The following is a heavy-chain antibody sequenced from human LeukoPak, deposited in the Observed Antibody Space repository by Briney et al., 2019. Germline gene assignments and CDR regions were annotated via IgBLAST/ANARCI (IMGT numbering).Heavy chain of an antibody. Sequence: SETLSLTCTVSGYSISSGYYWGWIRRPPGKRLEWIGSIYYSGSTYYNPTLKSRVTISVDTSKNQFSLKLTSVTAADAAVYYCARDLGYSGFDWAPWGQGTLVTVSS. CDR3: ARDLGYSGFDWAP. J-gene: IGHJ5*02. V-gene: IGHV4-38-2*02. CDR2: IYYSGST. CDR1: GYSISSGYY. D-gene: IGHD5-12*01.